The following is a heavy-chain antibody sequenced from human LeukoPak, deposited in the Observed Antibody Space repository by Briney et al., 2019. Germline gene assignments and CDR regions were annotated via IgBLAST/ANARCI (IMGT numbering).Heavy chain of an antibody. Sequence: PGGSLRLSCAASGFTFSTYAMTWVRQAPGKGLEWVSGISGRGDSTDYADSVKGRFTISRDNSKNMLFLQMHSLRAEDSAVYYCAKEPYVYSSYPDYWGQGTLVSVSS. D-gene: IGHD1-26*01. J-gene: IGHJ4*02. V-gene: IGHV3-23*01. CDR3: AKEPYVYSSYPDY. CDR2: ISGRGDST. CDR1: GFTFSTYA.